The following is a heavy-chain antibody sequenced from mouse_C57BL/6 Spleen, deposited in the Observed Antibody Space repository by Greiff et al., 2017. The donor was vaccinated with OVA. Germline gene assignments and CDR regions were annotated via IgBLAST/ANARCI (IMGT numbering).Heavy chain of an antibody. CDR2: IYPGSGNT. V-gene: IGHV1-66*01. CDR1: GYSFTSYY. Sequence: QVQLQQSGPELVKPGASVKISCKASGYSFTSYYIHWVKQRPGQGLEWIGWIYPGSGNTKYNEKFKGKAPLTADTSSSTAYMQLSSLTSEDSAVYYCARRGLQGFDYWGQGTTLTVSS. CDR3: ARRGLQGFDY. J-gene: IGHJ2*01. D-gene: IGHD2-4*01.